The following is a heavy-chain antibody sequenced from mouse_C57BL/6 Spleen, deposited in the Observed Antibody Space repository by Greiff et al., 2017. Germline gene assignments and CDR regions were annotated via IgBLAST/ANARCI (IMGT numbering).Heavy chain of an antibody. Sequence: QVQLQQSDAELVKPGASVKISCKVSGYTFTDHTIHWMKQRPEQGLEWIGYIYPRDGSTKYNEKFKGKATLTADKSSSTAYMQLNSLTSEDSAVXFCARGDYGSRRLLWYFDVWGTGTTVTVSS. V-gene: IGHV1-78*01. J-gene: IGHJ1*03. D-gene: IGHD1-1*01. CDR3: ARGDYGSRRLLWYFDV. CDR1: GYTFTDHT. CDR2: IYPRDGST.